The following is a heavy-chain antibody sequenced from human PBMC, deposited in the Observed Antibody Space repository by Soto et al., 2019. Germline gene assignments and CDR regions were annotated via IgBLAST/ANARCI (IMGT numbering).Heavy chain of an antibody. CDR3: ARGLWFGELLPFDY. Sequence: SETLSLTCTVSGGSISSSSYYWDWIRQPPGKGLEWTGSIYYSGSTYYNPSLKSRVTISVDTSKNQFSLKLSSVTAADTAVYYCARGLWFGELLPFDYWGQGTLVTVSS. J-gene: IGHJ4*02. CDR1: GGSISSSSYY. D-gene: IGHD3-10*01. V-gene: IGHV4-39*01. CDR2: IYYSGST.